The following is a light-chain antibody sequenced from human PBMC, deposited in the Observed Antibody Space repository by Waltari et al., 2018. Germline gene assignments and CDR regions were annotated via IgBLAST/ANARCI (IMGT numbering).Light chain of an antibody. J-gene: IGLJ2*01. CDR2: YLS. CDR1: NSGSQA. CDR3: QVWDRHSHHQV. Sequence: SYVLTQSPSVSLAPGETATLSCGGDNSGSQAVNWYPPRPGPAPVVVFSYLSDRPSGIPERFSGSVSGNTATLTITRVEAGDEADYFCQVWDRHSHHQVFGGGTKLAVL. V-gene: IGLV3-21*04.